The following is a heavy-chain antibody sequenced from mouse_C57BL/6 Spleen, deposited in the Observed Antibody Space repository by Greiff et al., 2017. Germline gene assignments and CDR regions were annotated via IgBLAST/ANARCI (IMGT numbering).Heavy chain of an antibody. V-gene: IGHV1-39*01. CDR3: ARISLGRNYAMDY. CDR1: GYSFTDYN. J-gene: IGHJ4*01. Sequence: VQLKQSGPELVKPGASVQISCKASGYSFTDYNMNWVKQSNGKSLEWIGVINPNYGTTSYNQKFKGKATLTVDQSSSTAYMQLNSLTSEDSAVYYWARISLGRNYAMDYWGQGTSVTVSS. CDR2: INPNYGTT. D-gene: IGHD4-1*01.